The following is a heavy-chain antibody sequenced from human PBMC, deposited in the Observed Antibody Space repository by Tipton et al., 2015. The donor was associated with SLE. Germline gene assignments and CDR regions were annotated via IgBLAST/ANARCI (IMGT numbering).Heavy chain of an antibody. CDR3: AGGCSSSTCAPFYFFGMDV. CDR2: VFRGGST. D-gene: IGHD2-2*01. J-gene: IGHJ6*02. CDR1: GDSLSGQY. V-gene: IGHV4-34*01. Sequence: TLSLTCSVYGDSLSGQYWSWIRQPPGKGLEWIGEVFRGGSTNYSPSLESRVTITVDMSKNQFSLRLISVTAADTAVYYCAGGCSSSTCAPFYFFGMDVWGQGTTVTV.